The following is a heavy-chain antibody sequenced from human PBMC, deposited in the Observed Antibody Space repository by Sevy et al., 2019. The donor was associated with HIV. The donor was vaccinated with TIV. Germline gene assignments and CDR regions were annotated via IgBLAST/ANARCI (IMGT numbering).Heavy chain of an antibody. CDR2: ISGRGGGK. J-gene: IGHJ4*02. Sequence: GGYLRLSCAASGFTFSSFAISWVRQAPGKGLEWVSDISGRGGGKKYADSVKGRFTVSRDNAQNTVFLQMNNLRGEDTGLYYCAKEFYRGSYLEDWGQGTLVTVSS. CDR3: AKEFYRGSYLED. D-gene: IGHD3-10*01. CDR1: GFTFSSFA. V-gene: IGHV3-23*01.